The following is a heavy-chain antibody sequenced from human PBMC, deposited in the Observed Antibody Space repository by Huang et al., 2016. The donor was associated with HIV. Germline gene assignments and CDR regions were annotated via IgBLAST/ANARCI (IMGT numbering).Heavy chain of an antibody. Sequence: QVQLQESGPGLVKPSETLSLTCTVSGGSMSSYYWCWIRQPPGKGLDWLGYIYYRGITNYHPSLKSRVTISVDTSKNQFSLRLSSVTAADTAVYYCASASIAARRWFDPWGQGSLVTVSS. J-gene: IGHJ5*02. D-gene: IGHD6-6*01. CDR1: GGSMSSYY. CDR2: IYYRGIT. V-gene: IGHV4-59*01. CDR3: ASASIAARRWFDP.